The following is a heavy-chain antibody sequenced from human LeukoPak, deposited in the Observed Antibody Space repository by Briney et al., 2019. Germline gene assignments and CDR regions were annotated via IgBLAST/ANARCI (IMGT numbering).Heavy chain of an antibody. D-gene: IGHD3-22*01. CDR1: GFTFSSYS. V-gene: IGHV3-21*01. CDR3: ARDQYYDSSGYYRPDAFDI. Sequence: PGGSLRLSCAASGFTFSSYSMNWVHQAPGKGLEWVSSISSSSTYIYYADSVKGRFIISRDNARNSLYLQMNSLRAEDTAVYYCARDQYYDSSGYYRPDAFDIWGQGTMVTVSS. CDR2: ISSSSTYI. J-gene: IGHJ3*02.